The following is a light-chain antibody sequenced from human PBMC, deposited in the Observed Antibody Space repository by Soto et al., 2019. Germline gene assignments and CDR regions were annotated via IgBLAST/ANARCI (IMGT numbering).Light chain of an antibody. Sequence: DIELTQSRSTLSSSVGDRFTITCRASQGITGWLAWYQQKPGKAPKLLIFDASTLESGVPPRFTGSGSGTEFTLSISNLQPDDFATYYCQQYQRYWTFGQGTKVDIK. V-gene: IGKV1-5*01. CDR1: QGITGW. J-gene: IGKJ1*01. CDR3: QQYQRYWT. CDR2: DAS.